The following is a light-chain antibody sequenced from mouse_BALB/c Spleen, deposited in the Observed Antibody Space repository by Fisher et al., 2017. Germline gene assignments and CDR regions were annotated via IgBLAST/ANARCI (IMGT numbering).Light chain of an antibody. CDR3: FQGSGYPFT. V-gene: IGKV4-63*01. CDR1: SSVSY. CDR2: STS. Sequence: DIVITQTTAIMSASPGEKVTMTCSASSSVSYMYWYQQKPRSSPKLWIYSTSKLASGVPGRFSGSGSGNSYSLTISSMEAEDVATYYCFQGSGYPFTFGSGTKLEIK. J-gene: IGKJ4*01.